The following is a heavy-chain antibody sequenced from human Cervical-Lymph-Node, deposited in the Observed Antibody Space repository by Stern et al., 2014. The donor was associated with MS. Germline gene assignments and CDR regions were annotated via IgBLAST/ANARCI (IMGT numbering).Heavy chain of an antibody. Sequence: QLVESGPEVKKPGTSVKVSCKASGFTFTSSAVQWVRQARGQRLEWLGWIVVGSGNTNYAQKFQERVTITRDMSTSTAYMELSSLRSEDTAVYYCAARLPGGPAHDYWGQGTLVTVSS. CDR3: AARLPGGPAHDY. CDR2: IVVGSGNT. V-gene: IGHV1-58*01. CDR1: GFTFTSSA. J-gene: IGHJ4*02. D-gene: IGHD3-10*01.